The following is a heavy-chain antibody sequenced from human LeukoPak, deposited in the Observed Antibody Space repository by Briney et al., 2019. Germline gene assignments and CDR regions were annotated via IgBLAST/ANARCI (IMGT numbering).Heavy chain of an antibody. D-gene: IGHD1-26*01. CDR3: AKGGRTKDS. CDR2: IKQDGSEK. Sequence: GGSLRLSCAASGFTFTSYWMTWVRQAPGKGLEWVANIKQDGSEKYYVDSEKGRFTISRDNAKNSLYLQMNSLRVEDTAVYYCAKGGRTKDSWGQGTLVTVSS. CDR1: GFTFTSYW. V-gene: IGHV3-7*05. J-gene: IGHJ5*02.